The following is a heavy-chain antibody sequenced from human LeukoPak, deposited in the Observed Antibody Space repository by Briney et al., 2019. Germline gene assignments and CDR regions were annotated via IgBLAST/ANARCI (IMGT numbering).Heavy chain of an antibody. CDR2: INPSGGST. V-gene: IGHV1-46*01. Sequence: ASVKVSCKASGYTFASYYMHWVRQAPGQGLEWMGIINPSGGSTSYAQKFQGRVTMTRDTSTSTVYMELSSLRSEDTAVYYCARDFTGAHWYFDLWGRGTLVTVSS. D-gene: IGHD1-14*01. CDR1: GYTFASYY. J-gene: IGHJ2*01. CDR3: ARDFTGAHWYFDL.